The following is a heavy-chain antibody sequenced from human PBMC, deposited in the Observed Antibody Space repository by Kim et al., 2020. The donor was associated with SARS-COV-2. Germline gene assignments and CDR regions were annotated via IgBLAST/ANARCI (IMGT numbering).Heavy chain of an antibody. CDR2: ISGSGGST. Sequence: GGSLRLSCAASGFTFSSYAMSWVRQAPGKGLEWVSAISGSGGSTYYADSVKGRFTISRDNSKNTLYLQMNSLRAEDTAVYYCAKEGDIVVVVAATSHFDYWGQGTLVTVSS. D-gene: IGHD2-15*01. J-gene: IGHJ4*02. CDR3: AKEGDIVVVVAATSHFDY. V-gene: IGHV3-23*01. CDR1: GFTFSSYA.